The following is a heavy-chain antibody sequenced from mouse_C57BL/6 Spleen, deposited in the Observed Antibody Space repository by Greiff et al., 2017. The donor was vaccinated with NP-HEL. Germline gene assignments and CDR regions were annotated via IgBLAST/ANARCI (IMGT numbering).Heavy chain of an antibody. D-gene: IGHD2-4*01. CDR3: ARDPLYDYDGGNAMDY. Sequence: EVKLVESGGGLVKPGGSLKLSCAASGFTFSSYAMSWVRQTPEKRLEWVATISDGGSYTYYPDNVKGRFTISRDNDKNNLYLQMSHLKSEDTAMYYCARDPLYDYDGGNAMDYWGQGTSVTVSS. V-gene: IGHV5-4*01. CDR2: ISDGGSYT. CDR1: GFTFSSYA. J-gene: IGHJ4*01.